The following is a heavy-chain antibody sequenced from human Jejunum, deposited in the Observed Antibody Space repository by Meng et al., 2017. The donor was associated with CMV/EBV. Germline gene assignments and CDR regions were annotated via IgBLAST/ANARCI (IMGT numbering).Heavy chain of an antibody. J-gene: IGHJ4*02. CDR2: ISMSGDVI. Sequence: LSCAASGFTLSYYERVWVRQAPGKGLEWLSYISMSGDVIYYADSVKGRFTISRDGAKNSLYLQMNSLRVEDMAVYYCTRLQYFDYWGQGTLVTVSS. V-gene: IGHV3-48*03. CDR1: GFTLSYYE. D-gene: IGHD4-11*01. CDR3: TRLQYFDY.